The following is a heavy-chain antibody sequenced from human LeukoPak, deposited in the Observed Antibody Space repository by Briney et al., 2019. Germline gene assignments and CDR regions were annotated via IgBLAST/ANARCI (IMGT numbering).Heavy chain of an antibody. D-gene: IGHD3-3*01. CDR2: MNPNSGNT. J-gene: IGHJ4*02. CDR1: GYTFTSYD. CDR3: ARGATYYDFWSGYRGNIFDY. Sequence: ASVKVSCKASGYTFTSYDINWVRQATGQGLEWMGWMNPNSGNTGYAQKFQGRVTMTRNTSISTAYMEQSSLRSEDTAVYYCARGATYYDFWSGYRGNIFDYWGQGTLVTVSS. V-gene: IGHV1-8*01.